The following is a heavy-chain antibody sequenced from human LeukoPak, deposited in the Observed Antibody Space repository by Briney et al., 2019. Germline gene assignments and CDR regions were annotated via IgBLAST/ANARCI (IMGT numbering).Heavy chain of an antibody. J-gene: IGHJ4*02. CDR3: ARAPLNAPIAVAGT. CDR1: GYTFTGYY. Sequence: ASVKVSCKASGYTFTGYYMHWVRQAPGQGLEWMGWINPNSGGTNYAQKFQGRVTMTRGTSISTAYMELSRLRSDDTAVYYCARAPLNAPIAVAGTWGQGTLVTVSS. CDR2: INPNSGGT. D-gene: IGHD6-19*01. V-gene: IGHV1-2*02.